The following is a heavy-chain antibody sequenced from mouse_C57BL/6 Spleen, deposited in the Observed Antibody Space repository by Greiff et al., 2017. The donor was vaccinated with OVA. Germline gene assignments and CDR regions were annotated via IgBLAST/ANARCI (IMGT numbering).Heavy chain of an antibody. Sequence: QVQLKQPGAELVKPGASVKLSCKASGYTFTSYWMQWVKQRPGQGLEWIGEIDPSDSYTNYNQKFKGKATLTVDPSSSTAYMQLSSLTSEDSAVYYCARYGGYGFAYWGQGTLVTVSA. J-gene: IGHJ3*01. D-gene: IGHD2-3*01. CDR1: GYTFTSYW. CDR3: ARYGGYGFAY. CDR2: IDPSDSYT. V-gene: IGHV1-50*01.